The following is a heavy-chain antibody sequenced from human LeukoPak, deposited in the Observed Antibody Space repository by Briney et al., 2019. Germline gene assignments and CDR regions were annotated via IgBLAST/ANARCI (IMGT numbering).Heavy chain of an antibody. D-gene: IGHD1-14*01. CDR1: GGSISSYY. CDR2: IYYSGST. CDR3: ARNRDYYYYYMDV. J-gene: IGHJ6*03. Sequence: SETLTLTCTVSGGSISSYYWSWIRQPPGKGLEWIGYIYYSGSTNYNPSLKSRVTISVDTSKNQFSLKLSSVTAADTAVYYCARNRDYYYYYMDVWGKGTTVTVSS. V-gene: IGHV4-59*01.